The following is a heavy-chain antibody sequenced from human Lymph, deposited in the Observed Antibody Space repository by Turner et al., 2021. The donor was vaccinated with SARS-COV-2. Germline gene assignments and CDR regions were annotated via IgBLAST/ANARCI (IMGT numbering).Heavy chain of an antibody. CDR1: GFTFSSYS. D-gene: IGHD3-22*01. CDR2: ISSSSTYI. V-gene: IGHV3-21*01. Sequence: EVQLLESGGGLVKPGGSLRLSCAASGFTFSSYSMNWVRQAPGKGLEWVSSISSSSTYIYYADSLKGRFTISRDNAKNSLYLQMNSLRAEDTAVYYCARGTYYYDSSVYSGTNWFDPWGQGTLVTVSS. J-gene: IGHJ5*02. CDR3: ARGTYYYDSSVYSGTNWFDP.